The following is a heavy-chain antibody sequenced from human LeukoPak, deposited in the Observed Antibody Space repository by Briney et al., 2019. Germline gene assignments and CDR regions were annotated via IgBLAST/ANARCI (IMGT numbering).Heavy chain of an antibody. V-gene: IGHV3-11*05. CDR3: ARDLRDYYDSSGYSLTFAY. CDR2: ISSSTGYT. Sequence: KPGGSLRLSCAASGFTFSDYYMSWVRQAPGKGLEWLSYISSSTGYTNYADSVRGRFTISRDNAKNSLYLQMNSLRAEDTPVYYCARDLRDYYDSSGYSLTFAYWGQGRLLTVSS. J-gene: IGHJ4*02. D-gene: IGHD3-22*01. CDR1: GFTFSDYY.